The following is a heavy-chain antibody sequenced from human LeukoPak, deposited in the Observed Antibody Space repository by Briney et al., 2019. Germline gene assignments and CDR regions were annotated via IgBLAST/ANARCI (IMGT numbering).Heavy chain of an antibody. V-gene: IGHV4-59*08. D-gene: IGHD6-13*01. Sequence: PSETLSLTCTVSGVSISSYYWSWIRQPPGKGLEWIGYIYHSGSTYYNPSLKSRVTISVDTSKNQFSLKLSSVTAADTAVYYCARRSRAAHFDYWGQGTLVTVSS. CDR2: IYHSGST. CDR3: ARRSRAAHFDY. J-gene: IGHJ4*02. CDR1: GVSISSYY.